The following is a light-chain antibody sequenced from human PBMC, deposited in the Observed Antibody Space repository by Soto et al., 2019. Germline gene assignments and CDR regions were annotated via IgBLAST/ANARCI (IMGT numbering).Light chain of an antibody. V-gene: IGKV1-39*01. CDR3: QQSHSAPLT. CDR2: AAS. CDR1: QSISSH. J-gene: IGKJ4*01. Sequence: MTQSPSSLFASVGDRVTITCRASQSISSHLNWYQQKVGQTPRLLIYAASTLQSEVPPRFSGSGSGTEFTLTISRLQREDFATYYCQQSHSAPLTFGGGTKIQI.